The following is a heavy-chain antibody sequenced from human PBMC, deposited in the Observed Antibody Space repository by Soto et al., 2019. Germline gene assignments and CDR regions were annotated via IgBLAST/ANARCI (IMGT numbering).Heavy chain of an antibody. J-gene: IGHJ3*02. D-gene: IGHD3-22*01. V-gene: IGHV1-3*01. CDR3: ARPVYYDSSGYYFDDAFGI. CDR2: INAGNGNT. CDR1: GYTFTSYA. Sequence: ASVNVSCKASGYTFTSYAMHWVRQAPGQRLEWMGWINAGNGNTKYSQKFQGRVTITRDTSASTAYMELSSLRSEDTAVYYCARPVYYDSSGYYFDDAFGIWGQGTMVTVSS.